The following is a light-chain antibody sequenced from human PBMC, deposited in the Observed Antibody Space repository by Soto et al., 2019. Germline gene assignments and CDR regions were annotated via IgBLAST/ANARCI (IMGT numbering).Light chain of an antibody. V-gene: IGKV1-39*01. Sequence: DIQMTQSPSSLSASVGDRVAITCRASQNIGSNLSWFQQKPGTAPKLLIYASSTLRNGVPSRFTGSGSGKDFSLTISSLHPEDFATYYCQQGYISPPTFGQGTRLEI. CDR1: QNIGSN. CDR2: ASS. J-gene: IGKJ5*01. CDR3: QQGYISPPT.